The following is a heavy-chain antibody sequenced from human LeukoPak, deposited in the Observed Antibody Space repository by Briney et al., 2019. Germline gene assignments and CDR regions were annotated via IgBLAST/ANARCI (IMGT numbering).Heavy chain of an antibody. J-gene: IGHJ6*02. D-gene: IGHD2-15*01. CDR1: GFTLSSYG. CDR2: ISYDGSNK. Sequence: LSGGSLRLSCAASGFTLSSYGMHWVRQAPGKGLEWVAVISYDGSNKYYADSVKGRFTISRDNSKNTLYLQMNSLKTEDTAVYYCTRDPLSGYCSGGSCYLGYYGMDVWGQGTTVTVSS. V-gene: IGHV3-30*03. CDR3: TRDPLSGYCSGGSCYLGYYGMDV.